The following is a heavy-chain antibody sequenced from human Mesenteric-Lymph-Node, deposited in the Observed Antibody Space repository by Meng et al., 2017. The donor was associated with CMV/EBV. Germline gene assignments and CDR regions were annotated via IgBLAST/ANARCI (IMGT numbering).Heavy chain of an antibody. D-gene: IGHD2-15*01. CDR3: ARVGWVVAMWPVDWFDP. Sequence: ASVKVSCKASGYTFTSYYMHWVRQAPGQGLEWMGWINPNNGGTNYAQKFQGRVTMTGDTSISTAYMELSRLRSDDTAVYYCARVGWVVAMWPVDWFDPWGQGTLVTVSS. CDR1: GYTFTSYY. J-gene: IGHJ5*02. V-gene: IGHV1-2*02. CDR2: INPNNGGT.